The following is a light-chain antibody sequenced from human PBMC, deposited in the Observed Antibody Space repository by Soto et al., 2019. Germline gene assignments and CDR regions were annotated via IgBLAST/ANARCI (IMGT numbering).Light chain of an antibody. CDR2: KAS. J-gene: IGKJ1*01. Sequence: DIQMTPSPSSMCASVGDSVPFTCRASQTISSWLAWYQQKPGKAPKLLIYKASSLESGVPSRFSGSGSGTEFTLTISSLQPDDFATYYCQKYNSYSWTVGQGTKVDIK. CDR1: QTISSW. V-gene: IGKV1-5*03. CDR3: QKYNSYSWT.